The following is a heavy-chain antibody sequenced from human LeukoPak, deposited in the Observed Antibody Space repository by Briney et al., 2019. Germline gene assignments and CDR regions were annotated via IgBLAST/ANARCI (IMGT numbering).Heavy chain of an antibody. D-gene: IGHD5-18*01. CDR3: AKDLGYSYGYFDY. J-gene: IGHJ4*02. V-gene: IGHV3-23*01. CDR1: GFTFSSYA. Sequence: GGSLRLSCADSGFTFSSYAMSWVRQAPGKGLEWVSAISGSGGSTYYADSVKGRFTISRDNSKNTLYLQMNSLRAEDTAVYYCAKDLGYSYGYFDYWGQGTLVTVSS. CDR2: ISGSGGST.